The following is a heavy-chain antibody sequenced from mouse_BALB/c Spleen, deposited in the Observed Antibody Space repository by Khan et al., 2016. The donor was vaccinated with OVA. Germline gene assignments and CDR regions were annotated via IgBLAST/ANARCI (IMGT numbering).Heavy chain of an antibody. J-gene: IGHJ2*01. CDR3: ARAAYRYDESYFDY. D-gene: IGHD2-14*01. CDR1: GFTFSSYV. CDR2: ISSGGTT. Sequence: EVRLVESGGDLVKPGGSLKLSCAVSGFTFSSYVMSWVRQTPEKRLEWVASISSGGTTAYQDSVKGRITISRDTARNIMYLQISSLRSEDTAMYYCARAAYRYDESYFDYWGQGSTLTVSS. V-gene: IGHV5-6-5*01.